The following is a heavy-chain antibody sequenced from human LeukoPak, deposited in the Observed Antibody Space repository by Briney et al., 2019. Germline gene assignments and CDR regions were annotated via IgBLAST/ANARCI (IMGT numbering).Heavy chain of an antibody. Sequence: GGSLILSCAASGFTFSSYSMNWVRQVPGKGLEWVSSISRRSESISYADSVKGRFPISRDNAKSSLYLQMNSLRAEDTAVYYCAVVGALYYFDYWGQGTLVTVSS. J-gene: IGHJ4*02. CDR1: GFTFSSYS. V-gene: IGHV3-21*06. D-gene: IGHD1-26*01. CDR3: AVVGALYYFDY. CDR2: ISRRSESI.